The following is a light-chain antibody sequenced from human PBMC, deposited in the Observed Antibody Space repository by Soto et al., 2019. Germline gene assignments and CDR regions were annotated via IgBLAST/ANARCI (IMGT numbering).Light chain of an antibody. CDR3: NSFTTSTTPYV. Sequence: QSVLTQPASVSGSPGQSITISCTGTSSDVGTYNFVSWYQQHPGKAPKPIIHEVSNRPSGVSNRFSGSKSGNTASLTISGLQVEDEADYYCNSFTTSTTPYVFGTGTKVTVL. CDR1: SSDVGTYNF. CDR2: EVS. V-gene: IGLV2-14*01. J-gene: IGLJ1*01.